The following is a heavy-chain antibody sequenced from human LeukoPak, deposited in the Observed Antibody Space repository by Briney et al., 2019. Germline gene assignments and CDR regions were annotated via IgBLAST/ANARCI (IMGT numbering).Heavy chain of an antibody. V-gene: IGHV1-2*02. CDR2: INPNSGGT. CDR3: ARVLIPGLYSSGW. D-gene: IGHD6-19*01. Sequence: ASVKVSCKASGYTFTGYYMHWVRQAPGQGLEWMGWINPNSGGTNYAQKFQGTVPMTRDTSISTAYMELSTLRSDDTAVYYCARVLIPGLYSSGWWGQGTLVTVSS. CDR1: GYTFTGYY. J-gene: IGHJ4*02.